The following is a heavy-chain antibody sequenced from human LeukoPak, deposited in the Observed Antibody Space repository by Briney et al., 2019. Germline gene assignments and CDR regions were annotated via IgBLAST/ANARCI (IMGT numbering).Heavy chain of an antibody. CDR1: GFTFSNFW. V-gene: IGHV3-7*01. CDR2: IKRDGSEQ. Sequence: GGSLRLSCAASGFTFSNFWMSWVRQAPGKGLEWVANIKRDGSEQCYMDSVKGRFTISRDNAKNSLYLQMNSLRAEDTAVFYCARDLNGANFDYWGQGTLVIVSS. J-gene: IGHJ4*02. D-gene: IGHD4/OR15-4a*01. CDR3: ARDLNGANFDY.